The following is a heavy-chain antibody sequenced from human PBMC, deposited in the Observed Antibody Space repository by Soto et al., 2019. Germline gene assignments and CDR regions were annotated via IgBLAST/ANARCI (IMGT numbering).Heavy chain of an antibody. V-gene: IGHV3-30*04. Sequence: QVHLVESGGGVVQPGRSLRLSCAASGFTFSIYSMHWVRQAPGKGLEWVAVLSYDVRNKYYADSVKGRFTISRDNSKNTLYLEMNSLRAEDTAVYYCARERVTGYYNVIGYWGQGTLVTVSS. CDR2: LSYDVRNK. CDR1: GFTFSIYS. J-gene: IGHJ4*02. D-gene: IGHD3-9*01. CDR3: ARERVTGYYNVIGY.